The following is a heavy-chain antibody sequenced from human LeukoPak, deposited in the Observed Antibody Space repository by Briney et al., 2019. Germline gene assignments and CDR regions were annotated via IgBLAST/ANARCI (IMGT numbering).Heavy chain of an antibody. V-gene: IGHV3-30*03. J-gene: IGHJ4*02. CDR2: ISYDGSNK. CDR3: ARDAVTGGGPYDY. D-gene: IGHD2-15*01. CDR1: GFTFSSYG. Sequence: GGSLRLSCAASGFTFSSYGMHWVRQAPGKGLEWVAVISYDGSNKYYADSVKGRFTISRDNSKNTLYLQMNSLRAEDTAVYYCARDAVTGGGPYDYWGQGTLVTVSS.